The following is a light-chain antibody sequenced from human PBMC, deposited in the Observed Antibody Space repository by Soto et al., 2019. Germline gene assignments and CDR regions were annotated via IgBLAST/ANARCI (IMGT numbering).Light chain of an antibody. V-gene: IGKV1-39*01. CDR1: QTISTY. Sequence: DIQMTQSPSSLSASVGDRVTITCRASQTISTYLNWYQQKPGKAPKLLIYAASSLQSGVPSRFSGSGSGTDVTLTISSLQSEDFATYYCQQSYTTPRTFGQGTKVEMK. CDR3: QQSYTTPRT. J-gene: IGKJ1*01. CDR2: AAS.